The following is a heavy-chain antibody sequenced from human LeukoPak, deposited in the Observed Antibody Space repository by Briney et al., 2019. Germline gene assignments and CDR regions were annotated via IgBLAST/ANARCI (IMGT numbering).Heavy chain of an antibody. CDR1: GFTVSSNY. J-gene: IGHJ4*02. V-gene: IGHV3-66*01. D-gene: IGHD3-9*01. Sequence: GGSLRLSCAASGFTVSSNYMRWVRQAPGKGLEWVSLIYSDGSTHYADSVRGRFTISRDQSKNTLFLQMNSLRADDTAVYYCALADILTCVFDYWGQGTLVTVSS. CDR3: ALADILTCVFDY. CDR2: IYSDGST.